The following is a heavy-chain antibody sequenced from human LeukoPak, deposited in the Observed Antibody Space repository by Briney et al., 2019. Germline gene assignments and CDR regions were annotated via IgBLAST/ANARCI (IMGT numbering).Heavy chain of an antibody. Sequence: SVKVSCKASGGTFSSYAISWVRQAPGQGLEWMGGIIPIFGTANYAQEFQGRVTMTTDTSTSTAYMELRSLRSDDTAVYYCARDRSAAAGGTDWFDPWGQGTLVTVSS. V-gene: IGHV1-69*05. D-gene: IGHD6-13*01. CDR3: ARDRSAAAGGTDWFDP. CDR1: GGTFSSYA. CDR2: IIPIFGTA. J-gene: IGHJ5*02.